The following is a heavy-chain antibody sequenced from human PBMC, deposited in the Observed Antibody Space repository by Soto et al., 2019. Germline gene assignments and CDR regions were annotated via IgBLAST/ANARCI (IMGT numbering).Heavy chain of an antibody. CDR3: ARDGVRTRTPTVDYYGMDV. CDR1: GFTFSSYA. D-gene: IGHD2-2*01. V-gene: IGHV3-64*04. CDR2: ISSNGGST. J-gene: IGHJ6*02. Sequence: GGSLRLSCAASGFTFSSYAMHWVRQAPGKGLEYVSVISSNGGSTYYADSVKGRFTISRDNSKNTLYLQMNSLRAEDTAVYYCARDGVRTRTPTVDYYGMDVWGQGTTVTVSS.